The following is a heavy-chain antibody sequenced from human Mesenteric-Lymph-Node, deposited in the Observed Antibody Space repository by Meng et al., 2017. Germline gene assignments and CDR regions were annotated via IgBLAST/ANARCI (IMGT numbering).Heavy chain of an antibody. J-gene: IGHJ4*02. V-gene: IGHV4-34*01. CDR2: INHSGST. Sequence: SETLSLTCAVYGGSFSGYYLGWIRQPPGKGLEWIGEINHSGSTNYNPSLKSRVTISVDTSKNQFSLKLSYVTAADTAVYYCARSVANLFRGPQRGPKKQTGGYDYWGQGTLVTVSS. CDR1: GGSFSGYY. D-gene: IGHD3-10*01. CDR3: ARSVANLFRGPQRGPKKQTGGYDY.